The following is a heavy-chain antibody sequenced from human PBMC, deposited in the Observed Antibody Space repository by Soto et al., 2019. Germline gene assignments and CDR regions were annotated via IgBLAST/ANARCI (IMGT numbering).Heavy chain of an antibody. V-gene: IGHV3-23*01. CDR1: GFTFSSYA. Sequence: VGSLRLSCAASGFTFSSYAMSWVRQAPGKGLEWVSAISGSGGSTYYADSVKGRFTISRDNSKNTLYLQMNSLRAEDTAVYYCATLDDYVWGSYRYTGYYFDYWGQGTLVTVSS. D-gene: IGHD3-16*02. CDR3: ATLDDYVWGSYRYTGYYFDY. J-gene: IGHJ4*02. CDR2: ISGSGGST.